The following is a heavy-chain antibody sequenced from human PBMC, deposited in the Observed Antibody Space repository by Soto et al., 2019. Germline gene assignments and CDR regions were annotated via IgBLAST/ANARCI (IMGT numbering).Heavy chain of an antibody. CDR2: INPNSGGT. D-gene: IGHD3-3*01. CDR3: ASSVRGLPAPDNITIFGVANDAFDI. Sequence: SVNVSCKASGYTFTGYYMHWVRQAPGQGLEWMGWINPNSGGTNYAQKFQGWVTMTRDTSISTAYMELSRLRSDDTAVYYCASSVRGLPAPDNITIFGVANDAFDIWGQGTMVTVSS. V-gene: IGHV1-2*04. CDR1: GYTFTGYY. J-gene: IGHJ3*02.